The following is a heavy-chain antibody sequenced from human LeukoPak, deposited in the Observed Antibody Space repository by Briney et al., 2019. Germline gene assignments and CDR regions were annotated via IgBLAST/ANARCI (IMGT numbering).Heavy chain of an antibody. D-gene: IGHD3-22*01. J-gene: IGHJ6*03. CDR2: TYYRSKWYN. Sequence: SQTLSLTCAISGDSVSSNSAAWNWIRQSPSRGLEWLGRTYYRSKWYNDYAVSVKSRITINPDTSKNQFSLQLNSVTPEDTAVYCCARSSYYYDSSGYPQEYPPPYYYYMDVWGKGTTVTISS. CDR1: GDSVSSNSAA. CDR3: ARSSYYYDSSGYPQEYPPPYYYYMDV. V-gene: IGHV6-1*01.